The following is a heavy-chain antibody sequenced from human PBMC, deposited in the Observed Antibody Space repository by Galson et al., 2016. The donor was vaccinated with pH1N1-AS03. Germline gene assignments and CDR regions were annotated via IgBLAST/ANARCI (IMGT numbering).Heavy chain of an antibody. J-gene: IGHJ4*02. V-gene: IGHV5-51*01. D-gene: IGHD2-15*01. CDR1: GYSFSNYW. CDR2: IYPGDSDT. Sequence: QSGAEVKKPGESLKISCRASGYSFSNYWVGWVRQMPGKGLEWMGIIYPGDSDTRYSPSFQGPVTISGDKSINTVYLHWSSLKASDSAMYYCARRESGGSTLDYWGQGTLVTVSS. CDR3: ARRESGGSTLDY.